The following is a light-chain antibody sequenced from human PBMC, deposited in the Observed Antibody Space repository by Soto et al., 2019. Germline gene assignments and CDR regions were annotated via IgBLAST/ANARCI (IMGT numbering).Light chain of an antibody. CDR2: EVS. Sequence: QSALTQPPSVSGSPGQSVTISCSGTSGDVGGYNYVSWYQQHPGTAPKLVMYEVSERPSAVPDRFSGSKSGNTASLTVSGIQADDEADYYCSSYAGNNIVVFGGGTKLTVL. J-gene: IGLJ2*01. CDR3: SSYAGNNIVV. CDR1: SGDVGGYNY. V-gene: IGLV2-8*01.